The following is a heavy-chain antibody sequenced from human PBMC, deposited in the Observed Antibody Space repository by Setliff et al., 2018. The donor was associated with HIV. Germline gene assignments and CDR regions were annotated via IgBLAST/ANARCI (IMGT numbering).Heavy chain of an antibody. CDR1: GGSFGGFY. Sequence: ASETLSLTCAVYGGSFGGFYWSWIRQAPGKGLEWIGEINHSGKTNYNPSLKSRITLSVDTTKNQLSLRLSSVTAADTAVYYCARQIWNESPGYGFDPWGQGTLVTVSS. CDR3: ARQIWNESPGYGFDP. D-gene: IGHD3-22*01. J-gene: IGHJ5*02. V-gene: IGHV4-34*01. CDR2: INHSGKT.